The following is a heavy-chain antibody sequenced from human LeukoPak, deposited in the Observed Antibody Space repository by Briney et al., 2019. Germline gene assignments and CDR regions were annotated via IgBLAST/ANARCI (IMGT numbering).Heavy chain of an antibody. CDR2: IYYSGST. J-gene: IGHJ5*02. V-gene: IGHV4-59*01. Sequence: SETLSLTCTVSGGSISSYYWSWIRQPPGKGLEWIGYIYYSGSTNYNPSLKSRVTISVDTSKNQFSLKLSPVTAADTAVYYCARVTLKRGYSYGYWFDPWGQGTLVTVSS. CDR1: GGSISSYY. CDR3: ARVTLKRGYSYGYWFDP. D-gene: IGHD5-18*01.